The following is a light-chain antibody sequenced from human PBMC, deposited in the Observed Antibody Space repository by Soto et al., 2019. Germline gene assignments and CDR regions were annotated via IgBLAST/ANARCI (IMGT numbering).Light chain of an antibody. CDR2: GAF. Sequence: EILMTQSPVTLSVSPGERVTLSCRASQSVSDNLAWYQQKPGQAPSLLIYGAFTRATGVPARFSGSGSGTEFTLTISSLQSEDFAVYYCQQYGSSPKTFGQGTKVDIK. CDR3: QQYGSSPKT. J-gene: IGKJ1*01. V-gene: IGKV3-15*01. CDR1: QSVSDN.